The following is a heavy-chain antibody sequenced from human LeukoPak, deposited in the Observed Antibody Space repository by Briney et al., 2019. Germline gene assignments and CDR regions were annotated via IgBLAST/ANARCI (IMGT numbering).Heavy chain of an antibody. J-gene: IGHJ6*03. CDR3: ARNEGGCSSTSCYEAMGYYMDV. CDR1: GGSISSHY. CDR2: IYYSGST. Sequence: SETLSLTCTVSGGSISSHYWSWIRQPPGKGLEWIGYIYYSGSTNYNPPLKSRVTISVDTSKNQFSLKLSSVTAADTAVYYCARNEGGCSSTSCYEAMGYYMDVWGKGTTVTVSS. V-gene: IGHV4-59*11. D-gene: IGHD2-2*01.